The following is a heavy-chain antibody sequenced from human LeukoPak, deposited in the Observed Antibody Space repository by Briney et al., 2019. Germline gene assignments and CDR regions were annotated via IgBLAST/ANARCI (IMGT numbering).Heavy chain of an antibody. V-gene: IGHV3-7*01. CDR1: GLAFSGYW. CDR3: ARLRIQLWSPPHYGFDS. Sequence: GGSQSLFCAASGLAFSGYWMSWARHSRGKGREWVANLKQDGGEKYYVDSVKGRFTISRDNAKTTLNLQMNSLRAEDTAVYYCARLRIQLWSPPHYGFDSWGQGTLVTVSS. CDR2: LKQDGGEK. D-gene: IGHD5-18*01. J-gene: IGHJ4*02.